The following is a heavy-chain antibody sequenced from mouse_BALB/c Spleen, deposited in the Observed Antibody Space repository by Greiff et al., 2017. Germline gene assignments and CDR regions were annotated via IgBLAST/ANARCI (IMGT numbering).Heavy chain of an antibody. CDR2: INPSNGGT. CDR3: TREGPYYYAMDY. J-gene: IGHJ4*01. V-gene: IGHV1S81*02. D-gene: IGHD3-3*01. Sequence: QVQLQQPGAELVKPGASVKLSCKASGYTFTSYYMYWVKQRPGQGLEWIGEINPSNGGTNFNEKFKSKATLTVDKSSSTAYMQLSSLTSEDSAVYYCTREGPYYYAMDYWGQGTSVTVSS. CDR1: GYTFTSYY.